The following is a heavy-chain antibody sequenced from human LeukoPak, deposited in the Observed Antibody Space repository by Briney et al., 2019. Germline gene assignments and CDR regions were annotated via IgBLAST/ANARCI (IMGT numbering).Heavy chain of an antibody. V-gene: IGHV3-48*03. D-gene: IGHD7-27*01. CDR3: TRATSGAFDI. Sequence: GGSLRLSCAASGFTFSTYEINWVRQAPGKGLEWVSYISGSGSTIYYADSVKGRFTISRDNAKNTLYLQMNSLSAEDTAVYYCTRATSGAFDIWGQGTMVTVSS. J-gene: IGHJ3*02. CDR2: ISGSGSTI. CDR1: GFTFSTYE.